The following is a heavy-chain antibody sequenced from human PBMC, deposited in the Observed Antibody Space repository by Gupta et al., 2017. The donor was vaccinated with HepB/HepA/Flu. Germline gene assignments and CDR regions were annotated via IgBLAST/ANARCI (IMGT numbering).Heavy chain of an antibody. CDR3: AKDINYVGPLLGTTDY. V-gene: IGHV3-23*01. J-gene: IGHJ4*02. CDR1: GFTFTSYA. D-gene: IGHD1-1*01. Sequence: EVQLLESGGGLVQPGGSLRLSCVASGFTFTSYAMSWVRQAPGKGLNWVSSISGGGTSTYYADSVKGRFTISRDNSQNTLYLQMNSLRAEDTAIYYCAKDINYVGPLLGTTDYWGQGTLVTVSS. CDR2: ISGGGTST.